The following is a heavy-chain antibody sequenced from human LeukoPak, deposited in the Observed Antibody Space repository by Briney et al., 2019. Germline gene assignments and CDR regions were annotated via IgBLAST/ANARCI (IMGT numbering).Heavy chain of an antibody. D-gene: IGHD5-12*01. Sequence: SGGSLRLSCAASGFTLNSYAMSWVRQAPGKGLEWVSGITNSGGNTYYADSVKGRFTISRDNSKSTLYLQMNSLRAEDTAVFYCAKGGQTDRFDYWGQGALVTVSS. J-gene: IGHJ4*02. CDR2: ITNSGGNT. CDR1: GFTLNSYA. V-gene: IGHV3-23*01. CDR3: AKGGQTDRFDY.